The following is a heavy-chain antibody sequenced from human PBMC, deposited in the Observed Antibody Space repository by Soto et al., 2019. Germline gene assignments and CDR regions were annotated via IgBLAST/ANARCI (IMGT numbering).Heavy chain of an antibody. J-gene: IGHJ4*02. CDR2: IWYDGSNK. CDR3: AREPATAITIDY. Sequence: GGSLRLSCAASGFTFSSYGMHWVRQAPGKGLEWVAVIWYDGSNKYYADSVKGRFTISRDNSKNTLYLQMNSLRAEDTAVYYCAREPATAITIDYWGQGTLVTVSS. D-gene: IGHD2-21*02. CDR1: GFTFSSYG. V-gene: IGHV3-33*01.